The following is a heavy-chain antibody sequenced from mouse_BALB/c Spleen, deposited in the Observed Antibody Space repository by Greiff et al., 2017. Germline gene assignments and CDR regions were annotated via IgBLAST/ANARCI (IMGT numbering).Heavy chain of an antibody. CDR2: IRLKSNNYAT. J-gene: IGHJ3*01. CDR3: TPNWDGGFAY. V-gene: IGHV6-6*02. Sequence: EVKVEESGGGLVQPGGSMKLSCVASGFTFSNYWMNWVRQSPEKGLEWVAEIRLKSNNYATHYAESVKGRFTISRDDSKSSVYLQMNNLRAEDTGIYYCTPNWDGGFAYWGQGTLVTVSA. CDR1: GFTFSNYW. D-gene: IGHD4-1*01.